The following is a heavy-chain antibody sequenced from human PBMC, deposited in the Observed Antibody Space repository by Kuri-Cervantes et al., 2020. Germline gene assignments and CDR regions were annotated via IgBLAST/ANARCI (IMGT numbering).Heavy chain of an antibody. CDR1: GYTFTGYY. D-gene: IGHD2-21*02. J-gene: IGHJ4*02. Sequence: ASVKVSCKASGYTFTGYYIHWVRQATGQGLEWMGWMNPNSGNTGYAQKFQGRVTMTRNTSISTAYMELSSLRSEDTAVYYCARDYCGGDCYSAVGYWGQGTLVTVSS. CDR2: MNPNSGNT. CDR3: ARDYCGGDCYSAVGY. V-gene: IGHV1-8*02.